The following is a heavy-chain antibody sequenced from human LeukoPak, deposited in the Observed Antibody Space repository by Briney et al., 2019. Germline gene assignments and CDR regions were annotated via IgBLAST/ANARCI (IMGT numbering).Heavy chain of an antibody. Sequence: ASVKLSFKASGYTFTSYGISWVRQAPGQGPEWMGWISADNGNTNYAQKVQGRVTLTTDTSTSTAYMELTSLRSDDTAVYYCARAPSRGYTYGSLDYWGQGTLVNVSS. J-gene: IGHJ4*02. CDR1: GYTFTSYG. D-gene: IGHD5-18*01. V-gene: IGHV1-18*01. CDR2: ISADNGNT. CDR3: ARAPSRGYTYGSLDY.